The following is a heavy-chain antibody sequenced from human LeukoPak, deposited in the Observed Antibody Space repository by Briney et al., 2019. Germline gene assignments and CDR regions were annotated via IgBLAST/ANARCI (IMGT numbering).Heavy chain of an antibody. CDR1: GGSFSGYY. CDR2: INHSGST. Sequence: SETLSLTCAVYGGSFSGYYWSWIRQPPGKGLEWIGEINHSGSTNYNPSLKSRVTISVDTSKNQFSLQLISVTAADTDVYYCATGYVSMSIDYWGKGTLVTVSS. CDR3: ATGYVSMSIDY. J-gene: IGHJ4*02. D-gene: IGHD6-13*01. V-gene: IGHV4-34*01.